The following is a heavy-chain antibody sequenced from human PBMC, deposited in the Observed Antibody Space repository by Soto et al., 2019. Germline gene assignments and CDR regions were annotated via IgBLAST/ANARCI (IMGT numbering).Heavy chain of an antibody. CDR3: ARDPSVVVVAATPYYYYGMDV. Sequence: GGSLRLSCAVSGFTFNSYSMNWVRQAPGKGLEWVSSISSFSNYMYYTDSVKGRFTISRDNARNSLYLQMNSLRAEDTAVYYCARDPSVVVVAATPYYYYGMDVWGQGTTVTVSS. CDR2: ISSFSNYM. J-gene: IGHJ6*02. D-gene: IGHD2-15*01. CDR1: GFTFNSYS. V-gene: IGHV3-21*01.